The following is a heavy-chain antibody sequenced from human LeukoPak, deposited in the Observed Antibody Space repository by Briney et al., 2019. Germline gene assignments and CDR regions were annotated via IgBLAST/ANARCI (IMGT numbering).Heavy chain of an antibody. CDR2: INPSGGST. J-gene: IGHJ4*02. Sequence: ASVKVSCKASGYTFTSYYMHWVRQAPGQGLEWMGIINPSGGSTSYAQKFQGRVTMTRDTSTSTVCMELSSLRSEDTAVYYCARDRGYCSGGSCPLDYWGQGTLVTVSS. CDR1: GYTFTSYY. V-gene: IGHV1-46*01. D-gene: IGHD2-15*01. CDR3: ARDRGYCSGGSCPLDY.